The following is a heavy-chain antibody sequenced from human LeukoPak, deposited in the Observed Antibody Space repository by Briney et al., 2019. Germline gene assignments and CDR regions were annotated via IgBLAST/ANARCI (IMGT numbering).Heavy chain of an antibody. CDR1: GYSISSGYY. CDR3: ARDRSRFGELLPFDY. V-gene: IGHV4-38-2*02. Sequence: SETLSLTCTVSGYSISSGYYWGWIRQPPGKGLEWIGSIYHSGSTYYNPSLKSRVTISVDTSKNQFSLKLSSVTAADTAVYYCARDRSRFGELLPFDYWGQGTLVTVSS. D-gene: IGHD3-10*01. CDR2: IYHSGST. J-gene: IGHJ4*02.